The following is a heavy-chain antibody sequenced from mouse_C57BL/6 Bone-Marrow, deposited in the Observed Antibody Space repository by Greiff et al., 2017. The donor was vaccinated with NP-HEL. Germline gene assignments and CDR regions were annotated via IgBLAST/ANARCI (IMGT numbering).Heavy chain of an antibody. CDR2: IRNKANGYTT. CDR3: ARLDYDENFDY. D-gene: IGHD2-4*01. V-gene: IGHV7-3*01. Sequence: EVKLMESGGGLVQPGGSLSLSCAASGFTFTDYYMSWVRQPPGKALEWLGFIRNKANGYTTEYSASVKGRFTISRDNSQSILYLQMNALRAEDSSTYYGARLDYDENFDYWGQGTTLTVSS. J-gene: IGHJ2*01. CDR1: GFTFTDYY.